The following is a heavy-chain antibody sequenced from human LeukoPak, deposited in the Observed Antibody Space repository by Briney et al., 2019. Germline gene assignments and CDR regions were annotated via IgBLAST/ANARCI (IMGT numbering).Heavy chain of an antibody. J-gene: IGHJ4*02. CDR1: GYKFTSYW. D-gene: IGHD1-26*01. Sequence: GESLKISCKGSGYKFTSYWIGWVRQMPGKGLEWMGLIWPGDSDTRYSPSFQGQVTISADNSINTAYLQCSSLKASDTAMYYCARGDSGNYWGQGTLVTVSS. CDR3: ARGDSGNY. V-gene: IGHV5-51*01. CDR2: IWPGDSDT.